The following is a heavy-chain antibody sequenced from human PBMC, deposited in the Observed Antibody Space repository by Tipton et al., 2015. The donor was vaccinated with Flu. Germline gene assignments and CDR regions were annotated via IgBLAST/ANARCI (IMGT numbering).Heavy chain of an antibody. Sequence: QLVQSGAEVKKPGESLRISCQGSGYTFISNWINWVRQMPGKGLEWMGRIDPSDSYTNYSPSFQGHVTISADKSISSAYLQWSSLKASDTAMYFCARSGNYFDSSSPDAFDIWGQGTMVTVSS. CDR3: ARSGNYFDSSSPDAFDI. CDR1: GYTFISNW. V-gene: IGHV5-10-1*01. D-gene: IGHD3-22*01. CDR2: IDPSDSYT. J-gene: IGHJ3*02.